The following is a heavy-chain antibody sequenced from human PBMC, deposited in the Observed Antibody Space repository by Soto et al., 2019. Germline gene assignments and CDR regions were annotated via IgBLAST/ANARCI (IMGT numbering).Heavy chain of an antibody. J-gene: IGHJ4*02. CDR2: IYYSGST. D-gene: IGHD2-15*01. CDR1: GGSISSSSYY. CDR3: ARHTPAISISDH. V-gene: IGHV4-39*01. Sequence: SETMSLTCTVSGGSISSSSYYWGWIRQPPGKGLEWIGSIYYSGSTYYNPSLKSRVTISVDTSKNQFSLKLSSVTAADTAVYYCARHTPAISISDHWGQGTLVTVS.